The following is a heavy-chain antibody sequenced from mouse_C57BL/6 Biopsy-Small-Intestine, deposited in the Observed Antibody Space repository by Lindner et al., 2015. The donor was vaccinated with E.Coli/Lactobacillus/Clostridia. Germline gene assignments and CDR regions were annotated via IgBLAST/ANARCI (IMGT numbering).Heavy chain of an antibody. CDR2: INPNNGGT. J-gene: IGHJ4*01. CDR1: GYTFTDYN. Sequence: VQLQESGAELMKPGASVKIPCKASGYTFTDYNMDWVKQSHGKSLEWVGDINPNNGGTIYNQKFKGKATLTVDKSSSTAYMELRSLTSEDTAVYYCARWDGYDAMDYWGQGTSVTVSS. D-gene: IGHD2-3*01. CDR3: ARWDGYDAMDY. V-gene: IGHV1-18*01.